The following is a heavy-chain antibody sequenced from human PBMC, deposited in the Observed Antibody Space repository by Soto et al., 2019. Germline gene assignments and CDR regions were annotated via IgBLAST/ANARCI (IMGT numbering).Heavy chain of an antibody. CDR1: GFTFSSYS. J-gene: IGHJ4*02. V-gene: IGHV3-21*01. Sequence: GGSLRLSCAASGFTFSSYSMNWVRQAPGKGLEWVSSISSSSSYIYYADSVKGRSTISRDNAKNSLYLQRNSLRAEDTAVYYCARAMYSSGWYHDPFDYWGQGTLVTVSS. CDR2: ISSSSSYI. D-gene: IGHD6-19*01. CDR3: ARAMYSSGWYHDPFDY.